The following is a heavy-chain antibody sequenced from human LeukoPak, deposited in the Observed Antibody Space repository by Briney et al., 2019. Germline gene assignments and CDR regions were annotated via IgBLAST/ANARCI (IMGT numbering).Heavy chain of an antibody. D-gene: IGHD6-19*01. CDR3: ARPAVAGPIFDS. CDR1: GFTFSSYS. Sequence: GGSLRLSCAASGFTFSSYSMNWVRQAPGKGLEWVSSISSSSSYIYYADSVKGRFTISRDNAKNSLYLQMNSLRAEDTAVYYCARPAVAGPIFDSWGQGTLVTVSS. V-gene: IGHV3-21*01. J-gene: IGHJ4*02. CDR2: ISSSSSYI.